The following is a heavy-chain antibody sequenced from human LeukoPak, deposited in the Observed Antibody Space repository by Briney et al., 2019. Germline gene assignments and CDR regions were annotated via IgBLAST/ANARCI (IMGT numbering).Heavy chain of an antibody. Sequence: GGSLRLSCSASGFTFSSYVMHWVRQARGKGLEYVSAISSTGGSTYYADSVKGRFTISRDNSKHTLYLLMRSLRTEDTAVYYCVKSGIDYWGQGTLVTVSS. J-gene: IGHJ4*02. CDR3: VKSGIDY. V-gene: IGHV3-64D*09. CDR1: GFTFSSYV. CDR2: ISSTGGST.